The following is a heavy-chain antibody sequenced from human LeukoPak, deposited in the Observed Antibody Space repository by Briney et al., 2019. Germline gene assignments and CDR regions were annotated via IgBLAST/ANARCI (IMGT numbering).Heavy chain of an antibody. D-gene: IGHD3-10*01. CDR2: IYTSGST. Sequence: SETLSLTCTVSGGSISSYYWSWIRQPAGKGLEWIGRIYTSGSTNYNPSLKSRVTMSVDTSKNQFSLKLSSVTAADMAVYYCARGVYYGSGSYSGYYYYGMDVWGQGTTVTVSS. CDR1: GGSISSYY. V-gene: IGHV4-4*07. J-gene: IGHJ6*02. CDR3: ARGVYYGSGSYSGYYYYGMDV.